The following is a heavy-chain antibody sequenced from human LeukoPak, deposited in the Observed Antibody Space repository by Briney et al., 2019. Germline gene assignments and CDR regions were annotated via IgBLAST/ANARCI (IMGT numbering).Heavy chain of an antibody. D-gene: IGHD2-2*01. J-gene: IGHJ6*02. V-gene: IGHV4-34*01. CDR2: INHSGST. CDR1: GGSFSGYY. CDR3: ARRGCSSTSCLKRVYYYYYGMDV. Sequence: SETLSLTCAVYGGSFSGYYWSWIRQPPGKGLEWIGEINHSGSTNYNPSLTSRVTISVDTSKNQFSLKLSSVNAADTAVYYCARRGCSSTSCLKRVYYYYYGMDVWGQGTTVTVSS.